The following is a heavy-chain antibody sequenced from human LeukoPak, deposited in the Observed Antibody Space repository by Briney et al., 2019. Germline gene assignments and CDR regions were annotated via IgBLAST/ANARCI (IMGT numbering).Heavy chain of an antibody. CDR1: GFTFSSYA. CDR3: ARDPIDDY. CDR2: ISYDGSNK. J-gene: IGHJ4*02. V-gene: IGHV3-30-3*01. Sequence: PGGSLRLSCAASGFTFSSYAMHWVRQAPGKGLEWVAVISYDGSNKYYADSVKSRFTISRDNSKNTLYLQMNSLSAEDTAVYYCARDPIDDYWGQGALVIVSS.